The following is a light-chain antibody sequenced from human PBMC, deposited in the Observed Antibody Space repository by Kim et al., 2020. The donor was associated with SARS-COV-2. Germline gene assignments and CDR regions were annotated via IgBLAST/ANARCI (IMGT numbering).Light chain of an antibody. Sequence: GQSITISCTGTSRDVGGYNYVSWYQQHPGKAPKLMIYDVSKRPSGVSNRFSGSKSGNTASLTISGLQAEDEADYYCSSYTRSSSFGFGGGTQLTVL. V-gene: IGLV2-14*04. CDR1: SRDVGGYNY. CDR3: SSYTRSSSFG. CDR2: DVS. J-gene: IGLJ3*02.